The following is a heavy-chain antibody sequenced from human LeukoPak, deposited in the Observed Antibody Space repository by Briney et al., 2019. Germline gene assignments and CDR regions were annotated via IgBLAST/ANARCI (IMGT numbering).Heavy chain of an antibody. V-gene: IGHV4-34*01. Sequence: PSETLSLTCAVYGGSFSGYYWRWIRQPPGKGLEWIGEINHSGSTNYNPSLKSRVTISVDTSKNQFSLKLSSVTAADTAVYYCARGRVYSSGWFFQHWGQGTLVTVSS. D-gene: IGHD6-19*01. J-gene: IGHJ1*01. CDR1: GGSFSGYY. CDR2: INHSGST. CDR3: ARGRVYSSGWFFQH.